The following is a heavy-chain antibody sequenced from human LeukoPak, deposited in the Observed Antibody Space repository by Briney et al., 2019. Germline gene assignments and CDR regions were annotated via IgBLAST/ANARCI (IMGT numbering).Heavy chain of an antibody. D-gene: IGHD3-10*01. J-gene: IGHJ4*02. CDR3: ARVRGSVGLTASYIDY. Sequence: GGSLRLSCAASGFTFSTYGMHWVRQAPGKGLEWVAIIWYDGSNKFYADSVKGRFTISRDNSKNTLYLQMSSLRAEDTAVYYCARVRGSVGLTASYIDYWGQGTLVTVSS. CDR1: GFTFSTYG. CDR2: IWYDGSNK. V-gene: IGHV3-33*01.